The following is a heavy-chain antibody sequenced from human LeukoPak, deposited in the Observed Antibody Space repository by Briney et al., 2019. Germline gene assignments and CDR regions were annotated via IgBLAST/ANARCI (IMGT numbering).Heavy chain of an antibody. D-gene: IGHD6-13*01. CDR1: GGSISSDS. Sequence: PSETLSLTCTVSGGSISSDSGSWIRQPPGKGLEWIGYIYYRGSTNYNPSLKSRVTISVDTSKNQFSLKLRSVTAADTAVYFCARECQPGIAALCWGQGTLVTVSS. V-gene: IGHV4-59*01. CDR3: ARECQPGIAALC. J-gene: IGHJ4*02. CDR2: IYYRGST.